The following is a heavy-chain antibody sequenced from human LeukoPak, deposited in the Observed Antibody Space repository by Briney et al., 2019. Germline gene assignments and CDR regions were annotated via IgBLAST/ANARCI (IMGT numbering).Heavy chain of an antibody. Sequence: GSLRLSCAASGFTFSDYYMSWIRRAPGKGLQWLAYSSTSGSITYYADSVKGRFTISRDNAKNSVYLQMNSLRAEDTAVYYCARDFSDVRGNIFDSWGQGTLVTVSS. V-gene: IGHV3-11*04. J-gene: IGHJ4*02. CDR2: SSTSGSIT. D-gene: IGHD3-10*02. CDR3: ARDFSDVRGNIFDS. CDR1: GFTFSDYY.